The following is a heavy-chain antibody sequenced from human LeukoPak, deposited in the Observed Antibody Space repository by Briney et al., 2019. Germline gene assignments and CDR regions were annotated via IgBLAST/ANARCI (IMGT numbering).Heavy chain of an antibody. CDR1: GGTFSSYA. Sequence: GASVKVSCKASGGTFSSYAISWVRQAPGQGLEWMGGIIPIFGTANYAQKFQGRVTITADESTSTAYMELSSLRSGDTAVYYCARLGDHSSGWYDGVSATKNVRAFDIWGQGTMVTVSS. J-gene: IGHJ3*02. CDR2: IIPIFGTA. CDR3: ARLGDHSSGWYDGVSATKNVRAFDI. D-gene: IGHD6-19*01. V-gene: IGHV1-69*13.